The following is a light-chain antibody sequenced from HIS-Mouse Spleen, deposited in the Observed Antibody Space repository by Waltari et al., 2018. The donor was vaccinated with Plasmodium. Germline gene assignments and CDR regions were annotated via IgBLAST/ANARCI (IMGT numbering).Light chain of an antibody. V-gene: IGLV2-11*01. CDR3: CSYAGSYTWV. Sequence: QSALTQPRSVSGSPGQSVPISCTGTSSDVGGYNYVSWYQQQPGKHPKLMIYDVSKWPSGVPDRFSGSKSGNTASLTISGLQAEDEADYYCCSYAGSYTWVFGGGTKLTVL. J-gene: IGLJ3*02. CDR1: SSDVGGYNY. CDR2: DVS.